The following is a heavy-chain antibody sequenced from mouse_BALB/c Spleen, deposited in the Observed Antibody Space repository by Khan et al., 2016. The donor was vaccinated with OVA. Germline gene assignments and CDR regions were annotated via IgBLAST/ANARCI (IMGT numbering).Heavy chain of an antibody. Sequence: QVQLQQPGAVLVRPGASVKLSCKASGYTFSNYWINWVKQRPGQGLEWIGNIYPSESYANYNQEFKDRATLTVDKSSSTAYMQLTSPTSEDSAVYYCSREVRRHYYAMDYWGQGTSVTVSS. D-gene: IGHD2-14*01. CDR2: IYPSESYA. V-gene: IGHV1-69*02. J-gene: IGHJ4*01. CDR3: SREVRRHYYAMDY. CDR1: GYTFSNYW.